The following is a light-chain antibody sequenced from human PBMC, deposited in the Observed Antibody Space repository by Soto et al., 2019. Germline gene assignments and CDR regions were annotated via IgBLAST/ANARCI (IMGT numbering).Light chain of an antibody. CDR1: SSNIGRNY. Sequence: QSVLTQPPSVSAAPGQKVTISCSGSSSNIGRNYVSWYQQFPGTAPNLLIYDNNERPSGILDRFSGSKSGTSATLGITGLQIGDEADYYCGTWDNSLSVVVFGGGTQLTVL. CDR3: GTWDNSLSVVV. V-gene: IGLV1-51*01. J-gene: IGLJ3*02. CDR2: DNN.